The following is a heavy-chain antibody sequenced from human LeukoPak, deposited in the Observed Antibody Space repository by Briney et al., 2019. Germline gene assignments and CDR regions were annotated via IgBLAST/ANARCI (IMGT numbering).Heavy chain of an antibody. CDR3: ARRRYYDSTGYLD. V-gene: IGHV4-39*01. CDR2: IYYSGRA. J-gene: IGHJ1*01. D-gene: IGHD3-22*01. Sequence: SETLSLACSVSGGSISSSSYYWGWIRQPPGKGLEWIGEIYYSGRAYYNSSLKSRLTISVDTSWNQFSLTLSSVTAADTGVYYCARRRYYDSTGYLDWGQGTLVSVST. CDR1: GGSISSSSYY.